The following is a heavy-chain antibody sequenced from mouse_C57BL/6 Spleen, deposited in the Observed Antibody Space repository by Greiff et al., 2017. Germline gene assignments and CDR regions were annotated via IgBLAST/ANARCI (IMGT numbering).Heavy chain of an antibody. D-gene: IGHD3-3*01. J-gene: IGHJ4*01. Sequence: QVQLQQPGAELVMPGASVKLSCKASGYTFTGYWMHWVKQRPGQGLEWIGEIDPSDSYTNYNQKFKGKSTLTVDKSSSTAYMQLSSLTSEDSAVYYCARGLRYYAMDYWGQGTSVTVSS. CDR3: ARGLRYYAMDY. V-gene: IGHV1-69*01. CDR1: GYTFTGYW. CDR2: IDPSDSYT.